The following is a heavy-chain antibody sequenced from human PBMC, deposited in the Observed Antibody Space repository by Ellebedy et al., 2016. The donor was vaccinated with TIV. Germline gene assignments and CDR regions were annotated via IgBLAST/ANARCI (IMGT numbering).Heavy chain of an antibody. Sequence: ASVKVSCXASGYTFTSYGISWVRQAPGQGLEWMGWISAYNGNTNYAQKLQGGVTMTTDTSTSTAYMELRSLRSDDTAVYYCARGSPRLGARIVSGNWFDPWGQGTLVTVSS. J-gene: IGHJ5*02. CDR1: GYTFTSYG. CDR3: ARGSPRLGARIVSGNWFDP. CDR2: ISAYNGNT. V-gene: IGHV1-18*04. D-gene: IGHD2-15*01.